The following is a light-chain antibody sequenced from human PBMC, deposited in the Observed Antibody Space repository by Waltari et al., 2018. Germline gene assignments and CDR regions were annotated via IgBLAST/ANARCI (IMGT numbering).Light chain of an antibody. J-gene: IGLJ3*02. CDR1: SGHSSYA. V-gene: IGLV4-69*01. CDR2: LNSDGSH. Sequence: QLVLTQSPSASASLVASVKLTCTLSSGHSSYAIAWHQQQPEKGPRFLMKLNSDGSHSKGDVIPDRFSGSSSGTERYLTISSLQSEDEADYYCQTWDTDIRVFGGGTELTVL. CDR3: QTWDTDIRV.